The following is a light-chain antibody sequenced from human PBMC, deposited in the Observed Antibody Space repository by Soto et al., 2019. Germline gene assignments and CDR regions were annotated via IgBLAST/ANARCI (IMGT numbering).Light chain of an antibody. J-gene: IGKJ4*01. V-gene: IGKV3-20*01. CDR2: GAS. CDR1: ESISRDY. Sequence: EIVLTDSPRTLSLSPGQRATRSFRAIESISRDYLAWYQQRLGQAPRLLIYGASSGATGIPDRFSGSGSGTDFTLTISRLEPEDFAVYYCQQYGSSPRLTFGGGTKVDI. CDR3: QQYGSSPRLT.